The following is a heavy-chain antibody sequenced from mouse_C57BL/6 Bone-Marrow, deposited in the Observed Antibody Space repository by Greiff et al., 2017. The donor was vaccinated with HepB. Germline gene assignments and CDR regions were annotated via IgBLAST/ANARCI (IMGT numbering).Heavy chain of an antibody. CDR1: GYTFTSYW. J-gene: IGHJ4*01. CDR3: ARWALCFYYAMDY. D-gene: IGHD6-5*01. CDR2: IYPGSGST. V-gene: IGHV1-55*01. Sequence: QVQLQQPGAELVKPGASVKMSCKASGYTFTSYWITWVKQRPGQGLEWIGDIYPGSGSTNYNEKFKSKATLTVDTSSSTAYMQLSSLTSEDSAVYYCARWALCFYYAMDYWVKEPQSPSPQ.